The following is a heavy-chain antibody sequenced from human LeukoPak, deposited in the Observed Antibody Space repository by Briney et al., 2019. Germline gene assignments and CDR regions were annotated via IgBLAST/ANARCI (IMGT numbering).Heavy chain of an antibody. CDR1: GGSISSSSYY. V-gene: IGHV4-39*07. D-gene: IGHD2-21*02. CDR2: IYYSGST. J-gene: IGHJ4*02. Sequence: SETLSLTCTVSGGSISSSSYYWDWIRQPPGKGLEWIGSIYYSGSTYYNPSLKSRVTISVDTSKNQFSLKLSSVTAADTAVYYCARVDVVVTDGVHWGQGTLVTVSS. CDR3: ARVDVVVTDGVH.